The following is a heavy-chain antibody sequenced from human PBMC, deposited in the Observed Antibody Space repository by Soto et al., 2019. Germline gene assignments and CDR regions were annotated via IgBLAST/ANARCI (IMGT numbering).Heavy chain of an antibody. D-gene: IGHD5-18*01. Sequence: GGSLRLSCVGSVSTLSLHGMNWVRQTPGKGLEWVAVISYDGSKKYYADSVKGRFTISRDNPKNTLYLQMNSLRAEDTAVYYCARENTAMVTSVVFDYWGQGTLVTVS. V-gene: IGHV3-30*03. CDR1: VSTLSLHG. J-gene: IGHJ4*02. CDR2: ISYDGSKK. CDR3: ARENTAMVTSVVFDY.